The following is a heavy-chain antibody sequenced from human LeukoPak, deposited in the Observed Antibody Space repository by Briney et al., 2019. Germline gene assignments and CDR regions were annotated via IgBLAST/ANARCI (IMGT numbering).Heavy chain of an antibody. CDR3: AKDRDPYCSSASCYPFDY. D-gene: IGHD2-2*01. V-gene: IGHV3-30-3*01. CDR1: GFTFSSYA. Sequence: GGSLRLSCAASGFTFSSYAMHWVRQAPGKGLEWVAVISYNGSNKYYADPVKGRFTISRDNSKNTLYLQMSSLRAEDTAIYYCAKDRDPYCSSASCYPFDYWGQGTLVTVSS. CDR2: ISYNGSNK. J-gene: IGHJ4*02.